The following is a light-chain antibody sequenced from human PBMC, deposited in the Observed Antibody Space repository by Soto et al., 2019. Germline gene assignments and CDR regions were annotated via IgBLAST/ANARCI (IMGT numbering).Light chain of an antibody. J-gene: IGKJ1*01. CDR3: HQSYRDPWT. CDR2: AAS. V-gene: IGKV1-39*01. Sequence: DIQMTQSPSSLSASVGDRVTITCRASQNIAYFLNWYQQKPGKPPNLLIFAASSLQTGVPSRFSGSGSGTDFTLTINSLQPEDFATYFCHQSYRDPWTFGQGTKVEIK. CDR1: QNIAYF.